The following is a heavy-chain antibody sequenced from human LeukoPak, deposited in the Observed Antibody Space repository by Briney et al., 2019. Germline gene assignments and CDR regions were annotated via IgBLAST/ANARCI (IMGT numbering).Heavy chain of an antibody. Sequence: PGGSLRLSCAASGFTFDDYAMHWVRQAPGKGLEWVSVISWDGGYTYYADSVKGRFTISRDNAKNSLYLQMNSLRAEDTAVYYCASTFAPSLIPSWFDPWGQGTLVTVSS. V-gene: IGHV3-43D*03. J-gene: IGHJ5*02. CDR3: ASTFAPSLIPSWFDP. D-gene: IGHD2/OR15-2a*01. CDR2: ISWDGGYT. CDR1: GFTFDDYA.